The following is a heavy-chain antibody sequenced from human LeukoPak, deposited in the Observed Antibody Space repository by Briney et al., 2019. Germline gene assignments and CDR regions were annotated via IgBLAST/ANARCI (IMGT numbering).Heavy chain of an antibody. V-gene: IGHV3-48*03. J-gene: IGHJ4*02. D-gene: IGHD3-16*01. CDR3: ARLHYDFVWGIFDY. CDR2: ISSSGGTI. Sequence: GGSLTLSWAAAGFTFINYEMNWVRQAPGKGLEWVSYISSSGGTIYYADSVKGRFTISRHNAKNSLYLQVNSLRAEHTAVYYCARLHYDFVWGIFDYWGQGTLVTVSS. CDR1: GFTFINYE.